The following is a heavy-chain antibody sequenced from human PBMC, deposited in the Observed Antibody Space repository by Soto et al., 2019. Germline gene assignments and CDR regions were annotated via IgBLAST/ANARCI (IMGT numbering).Heavy chain of an antibody. D-gene: IGHD2-2*01. CDR3: AKDRVPYCSSTSCQHPTGGV. CDR2: ISGSGGST. J-gene: IGHJ4*02. Sequence: GGSLRLSCAASGFTFSSYAMSWVRQAPGKGLEWVSAISGSGGSTYYADSVKGRFTISRDNSKNTLYLQMNSLRAEDTAVYYCAKDRVPYCSSTSCQHPTGGVWGQGTLVTVSS. CDR1: GFTFSSYA. V-gene: IGHV3-23*01.